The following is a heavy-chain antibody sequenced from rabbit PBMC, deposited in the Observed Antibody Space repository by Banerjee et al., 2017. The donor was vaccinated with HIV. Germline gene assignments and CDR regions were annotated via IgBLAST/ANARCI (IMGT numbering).Heavy chain of an antibody. CDR2: IYTGDGST. CDR1: GFSLSKYP. Sequence: QEQLEESGGDLVKPEGSLTLTCTASGFSLSKYPIHWVRQAPGKGLEWIGCIYTGDGSTYSATWAKGRFTISKTSWTTVTLQMTSLTAADTATYFCARDLAGVIGWNFNLWGPGTLVTVS. D-gene: IGHD4-1*01. J-gene: IGHJ4*01. CDR3: ARDLAGVIGWNFNL. V-gene: IGHV1S45*01.